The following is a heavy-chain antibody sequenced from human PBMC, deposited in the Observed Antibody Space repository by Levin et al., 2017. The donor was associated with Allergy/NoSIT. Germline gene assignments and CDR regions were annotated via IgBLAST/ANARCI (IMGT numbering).Heavy chain of an antibody. J-gene: IGHJ6*03. V-gene: IGHV4-39*01. D-gene: IGHD3-3*01. CDR2: IYYGAST. CDR3: ARLPRPRVGGGNYDYYMDV. Sequence: SETLSLTCTVSSGSISSPNYYWGWIRQPPGKGLEWIGAIYYGASTYYNPSLRGRFTLSVDTSNNQFALKVTTVTAADTVIFYGARLPRPRVGGGNYDYYMDVWGKGTTVTVSS. CDR1: SGSISSPNYY.